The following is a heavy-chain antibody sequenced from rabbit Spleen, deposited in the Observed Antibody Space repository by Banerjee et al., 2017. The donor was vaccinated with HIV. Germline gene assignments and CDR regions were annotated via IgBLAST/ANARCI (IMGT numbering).Heavy chain of an antibody. CDR2: IYTGSGGT. Sequence: QSLEESGGGLVKPGASLTLTCKASGFDFSRGYDMCWVRQAPGKGLEWIACIYTGSGGTWYASWAKGRFTISKTSSTTVTLQMTSLTAADTATYFCARGDSGGVYYDLWGPGTLVTVS. D-gene: IGHD8-1*01. CDR1: GFDFSRGYD. V-gene: IGHV1S40*01. J-gene: IGHJ4*01. CDR3: ARGDSGGVYYDL.